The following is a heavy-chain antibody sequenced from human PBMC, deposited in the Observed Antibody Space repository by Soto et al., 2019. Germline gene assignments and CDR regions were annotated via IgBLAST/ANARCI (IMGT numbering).Heavy chain of an antibody. J-gene: IGHJ4*02. D-gene: IGHD3-3*01. CDR2: ISGSHDT. V-gene: IGHV3-23*01. CDR1: GFMFSRYI. CDR3: AKANLGYYDFWSGYDLDC. Sequence: GGSLRLSCAASGFMFSRYIMTWVRQAPGEGLEWVSSISGSHDTYYADFVKGRFTISRDNSKNTLYLQMNSLSAEDTAVYYCAKANLGYYDFWSGYDLDCWGQGTLVTVSS.